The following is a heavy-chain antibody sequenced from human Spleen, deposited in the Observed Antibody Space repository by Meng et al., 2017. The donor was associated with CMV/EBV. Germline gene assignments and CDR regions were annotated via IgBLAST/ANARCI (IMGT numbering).Heavy chain of an antibody. CDR1: GFTFSDYY. J-gene: IGHJ4*02. CDR3: ARVHSGVVSLIDY. V-gene: IGHV3-11*06. Sequence: QVQLVESGGGLVKPGGSLRLSCAASGFTFSDYYMSWIRQAPGKGLEWVSYISSSSSYTNYADSVKGRFTISRDNAKNSLYLQMNSLRAEDTAVYYCARVHSGVVSLIDYWGQGTLVTVSS. D-gene: IGHD3-3*01. CDR2: ISSSSSYT.